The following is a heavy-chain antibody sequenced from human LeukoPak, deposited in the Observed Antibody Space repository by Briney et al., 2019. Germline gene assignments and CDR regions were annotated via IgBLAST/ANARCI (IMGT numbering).Heavy chain of an antibody. J-gene: IGHJ3*02. CDR2: IYHSGSS. CDR1: GVSISSGGYY. V-gene: IGHV4-30-2*01. D-gene: IGHD6-6*01. Sequence: SQTLSLTCTVSGVSISSGGYYWSWFRQPPGKGLEWIGYIYHSGSSFYNPSLKSRVTISVDRSKNQFSLRLTSVTAADTAVYYCARVTYSSSSMSLDAFDIWGQGTMVTVSS. CDR3: ARVTYSSSSMSLDAFDI.